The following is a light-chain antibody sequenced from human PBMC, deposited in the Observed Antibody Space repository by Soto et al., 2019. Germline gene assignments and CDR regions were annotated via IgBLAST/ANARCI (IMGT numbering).Light chain of an antibody. CDR3: QQYDDWPLT. J-gene: IGKJ4*01. Sequence: EKVMTQSPATLSVSPGERATLSCRASENIKNRLAWYQQKPGQGPRLLIYDAFTRATDIPARFSGSASGTEFTLTISSLQSEDSAFYYCQQYDDWPLTLGGGTKVDI. V-gene: IGKV3-15*01. CDR2: DAF. CDR1: ENIKNR.